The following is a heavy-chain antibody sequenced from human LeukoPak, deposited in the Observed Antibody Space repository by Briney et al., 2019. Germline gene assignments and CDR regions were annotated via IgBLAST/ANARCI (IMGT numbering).Heavy chain of an antibody. CDR3: AKQLGYCSDGSCYFPY. Sequence: GGSLRLSCAASGFTFSSSAMSWVRQAPGKGLEWVSAISNNGGYTYYADSVQGRFTISRDNSKSTLCLQMNSLRAEDTAVYYCAKQLGYCSDGSCYFPYWGQGTLVTVSS. CDR2: ISNNGGYT. J-gene: IGHJ4*02. CDR1: GFTFSSSA. V-gene: IGHV3-23*01. D-gene: IGHD2-15*01.